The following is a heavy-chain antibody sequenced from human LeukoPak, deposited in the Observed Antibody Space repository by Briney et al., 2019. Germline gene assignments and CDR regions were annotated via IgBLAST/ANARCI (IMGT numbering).Heavy chain of an antibody. Sequence: PSETLSLTCTVSGGSISSYYWSWLRQPAGKGLEWIGRIYTSGSTNYNPSLKSRVTMSVDTSKNQLSLKLSSVTAADTAVYYCARSRELADFDYWGQGTLVTVSS. CDR1: GGSISSYY. CDR3: ARSRELADFDY. CDR2: IYTSGST. D-gene: IGHD1-26*01. J-gene: IGHJ4*02. V-gene: IGHV4-4*07.